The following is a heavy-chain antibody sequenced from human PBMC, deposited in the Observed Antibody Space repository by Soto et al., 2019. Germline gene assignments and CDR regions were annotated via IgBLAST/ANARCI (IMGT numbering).Heavy chain of an antibody. D-gene: IGHD6-13*01. J-gene: IGHJ6*02. CDR3: ARGSRASYGMDV. CDR2: TYYRSKWYN. V-gene: IGHV6-1*01. CDR1: GDSASSNSAA. Sequence: PTQTLSLTCAISGDSASSNSAAWNWIRQSPSRGLEWLGRTYYRSKWYNDYAVSVKSRITINPDTSKNQFSLQLNSVTPEDTAVYYCARGSRASYGMDVWGQGTTVTVSS.